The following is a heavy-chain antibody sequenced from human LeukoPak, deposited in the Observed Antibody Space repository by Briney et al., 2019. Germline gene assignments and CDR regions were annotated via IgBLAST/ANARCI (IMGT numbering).Heavy chain of an antibody. CDR3: ARRVAVAGTGAFDI. Sequence: GESLKISCKGFGYSFTSYWVGWVRQMPGKGLEWMGIIYPGDSDTRYSPSFQGQVTISADKSISTAYLQWSSLKASDTAMYYCARRVAVAGTGAFDIWGQGTTVTVSS. CDR2: IYPGDSDT. D-gene: IGHD6-19*01. V-gene: IGHV5-51*01. J-gene: IGHJ3*02. CDR1: GYSFTSYW.